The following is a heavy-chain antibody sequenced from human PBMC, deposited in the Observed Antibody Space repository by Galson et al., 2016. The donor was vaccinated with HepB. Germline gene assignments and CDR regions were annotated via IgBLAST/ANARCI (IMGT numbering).Heavy chain of an antibody. V-gene: IGHV3-21*01. CDR3: ARELVGGYYGDLGYDHYYGLDV. D-gene: IGHD3-10*01. J-gene: IGHJ6*02. CDR1: GFTFNSYT. Sequence: SLRLSCAASGFTFNSYTMNWVRQAPGKGLEWVSSISVSSSYIYYADSVKGRFTISRDNAKNSLYLQMNSLRAEDTAVYYCARELVGGYYGDLGYDHYYGLDVWGQGTTVTVSS. CDR2: ISVSSSYI.